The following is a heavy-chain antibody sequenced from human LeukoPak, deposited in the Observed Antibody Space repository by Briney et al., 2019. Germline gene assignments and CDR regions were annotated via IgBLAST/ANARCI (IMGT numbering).Heavy chain of an antibody. CDR1: GFTFSGSA. CDR2: IRSTANGYAT. V-gene: IGHV3-73*01. D-gene: IGHD3-10*01. Sequence: SGGSLRLSCAASGFTFSGSALHWVRQASGKGLEWVGRIRSTANGYATAYAASVKGRFTISRDDSKNTAYLQMASLKTEDTAVYYCTGNYYGSGSYADFDYWGQGTLVTVSS. CDR3: TGNYYGSGSYADFDY. J-gene: IGHJ4*02.